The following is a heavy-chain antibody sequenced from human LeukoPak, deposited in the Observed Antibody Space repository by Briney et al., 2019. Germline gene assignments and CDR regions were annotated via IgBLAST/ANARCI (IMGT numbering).Heavy chain of an antibody. CDR2: INPNSGGT. CDR1: GYTFTGYY. V-gene: IGHV1-2*02. CDR3: ARYVMGLDF. Sequence: GASVKVSCKASGYTFTGYYVHWVRQAPGQGLERMGWINPNSGGTNYAQKFQGRVTMTRDTSISTAYMELSRLRSDDTAVYYCARYVMGLDFWGQGTLVTVSS. J-gene: IGHJ4*02. D-gene: IGHD2-8*01.